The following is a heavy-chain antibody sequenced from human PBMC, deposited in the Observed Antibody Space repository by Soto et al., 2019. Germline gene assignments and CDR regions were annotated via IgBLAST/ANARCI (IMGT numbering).Heavy chain of an antibody. J-gene: IGHJ4*02. V-gene: IGHV3-48*02. CDR1: GLTFSSYS. Sequence: GGSLRLSCAASGLTFSSYSMNWVRQAPGKGLEWVSYISSSSSTIYYADSVKGRFTISRDNAKNSLYLQMNSPRDEDTAVYYCARDPPIAMVTTFDYWGQGTLVTVSS. D-gene: IGHD5-18*01. CDR2: ISSSSSTI. CDR3: ARDPPIAMVTTFDY.